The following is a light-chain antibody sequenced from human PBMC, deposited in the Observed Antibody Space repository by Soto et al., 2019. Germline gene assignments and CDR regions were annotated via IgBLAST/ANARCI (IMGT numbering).Light chain of an antibody. J-gene: IGLJ1*01. CDR3: NSYTSNNTYV. CDR1: RSDVGAYKY. Sequence: QSALTQPASVSGSPGQSITITWTGTRSDVGAYKYVSWYQQYPGKAPKLMIYDATNRPSGISNRFSGSKSGNTASLTISGLQAEDEADYYCNSYTSNNTYVFGTGTKVTVL. CDR2: DAT. V-gene: IGLV2-14*01.